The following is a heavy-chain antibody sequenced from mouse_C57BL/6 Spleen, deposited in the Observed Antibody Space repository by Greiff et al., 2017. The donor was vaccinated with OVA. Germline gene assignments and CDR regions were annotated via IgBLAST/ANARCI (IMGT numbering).Heavy chain of an antibody. Sequence: EVQVVESGGGLVKPGGSLKLSCAASGFTFSDYGMHWVRQAPEKGLEWVAYISSGSSTIYYADTVKGRFTISRDNAKYTLFRQMTSLRSEDTAMYYCARGSYDGSLDYWGQGTTLTVSS. CDR2: ISSGSSTI. J-gene: IGHJ2*01. D-gene: IGHD2-3*01. CDR3: ARGSYDGSLDY. CDR1: GFTFSDYG. V-gene: IGHV5-17*01.